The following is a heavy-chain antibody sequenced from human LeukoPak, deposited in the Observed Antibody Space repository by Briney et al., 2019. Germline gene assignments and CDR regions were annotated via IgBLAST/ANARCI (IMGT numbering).Heavy chain of an antibody. J-gene: IGHJ4*02. CDR2: ISGSGGST. D-gene: IGHD6-13*01. CDR1: GFTFSSYA. CDR3: AKVTGYSSSWYEVDY. V-gene: IGHV3-23*01. Sequence: GGSLRLSCAASGFTFSSYAMSGVRQAPGKGLEWVSAISGSGGSTYYADSVKGRFTISRDNSKNTLYLQMNSLRAEDTAVYYCAKVTGYSSSWYEVDYWGQGTLVTVSS.